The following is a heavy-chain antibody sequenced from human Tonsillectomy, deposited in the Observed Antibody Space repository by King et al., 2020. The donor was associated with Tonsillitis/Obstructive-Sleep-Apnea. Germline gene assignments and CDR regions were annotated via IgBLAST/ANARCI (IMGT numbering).Heavy chain of an antibody. J-gene: IGHJ5*02. Sequence: FTLKESGPALVKPTQTLPLTCTFSGFSLSTSGMCVSWIRQPPGKALEWLALLDWDDDKYYSPSLKTRLTISKDTPKNQVVLKITNTDPVDTATYYCARSTARRGPFDPWGQGTLVTVSS. CDR1: GFSLSTSGMC. CDR2: LDWDDDK. CDR3: ARSTARRGPFDP. V-gene: IGHV2-70*01.